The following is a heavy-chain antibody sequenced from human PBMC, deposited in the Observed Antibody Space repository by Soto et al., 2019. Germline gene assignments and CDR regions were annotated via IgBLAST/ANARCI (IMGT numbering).Heavy chain of an antibody. D-gene: IGHD2-15*01. CDR3: AKGYCSGGTCYRALLDY. CDR1: GFTFSSYA. J-gene: IGHJ4*02. CDR2: ISGSGGRT. Sequence: HPGGSLRLSCAASGFTFSSYAMSWVRQAPGKGLERVSTISGSGGRTYYADSVKGRFTISGDNSKNTLYLQMDSLRAEDTAVYFCAKGYCSGGTCYRALLDYWGQGTLVTVSS. V-gene: IGHV3-23*01.